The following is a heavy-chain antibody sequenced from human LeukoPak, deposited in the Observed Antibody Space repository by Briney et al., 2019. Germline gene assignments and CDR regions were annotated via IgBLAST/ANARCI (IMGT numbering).Heavy chain of an antibody. CDR3: ARGSGWYSYYYYMDV. Sequence: SETLSLTCTVSGYSISSGYYWSWIRPPPGKGLEWIGYIYYSGSTNYNPSLKSRVTISVDTSKNQFSLKLSSVTAADTAVYYCARGSGWYSYYYYMDVWGKGTTVTVSS. CDR2: IYYSGST. CDR1: GYSISSGYY. J-gene: IGHJ6*03. D-gene: IGHD6-19*01. V-gene: IGHV4-61*01.